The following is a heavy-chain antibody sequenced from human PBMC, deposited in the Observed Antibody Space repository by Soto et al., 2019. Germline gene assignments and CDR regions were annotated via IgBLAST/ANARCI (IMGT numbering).Heavy chain of an antibody. V-gene: IGHV3-21*01. Sequence: PGGSLRLSCAASGFTFSSYNMNWVRQAPGKGLEWVSSISISSSYIYYADSVMGRFTISRDNARNSLYLQMNSLRAEDTAVYYCARQAYQYDTNSFGYWGQGTLVTVSS. J-gene: IGHJ4*02. CDR2: ISISSSYI. D-gene: IGHD2-8*01. CDR3: ARQAYQYDTNSFGY. CDR1: GFTFSSYN.